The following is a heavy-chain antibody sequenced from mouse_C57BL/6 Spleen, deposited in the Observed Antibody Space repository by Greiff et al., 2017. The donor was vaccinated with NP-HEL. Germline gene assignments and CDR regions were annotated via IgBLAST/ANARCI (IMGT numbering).Heavy chain of an antibody. CDR2: INPNYGTT. CDR1: GYSFTDYN. Sequence: VQLKESGPELVKPGASVKISCKASGYSFTDYNMNWVKQSNGKSLEWIGVINPNYGTTSYNQKFKGKATLTVDQSSSTAYMQLNSLTSEDSAVYYCARSDYYGSTFPRYFDVWGTGTTVTVSS. D-gene: IGHD1-1*01. CDR3: ARSDYYGSTFPRYFDV. J-gene: IGHJ1*03. V-gene: IGHV1-39*01.